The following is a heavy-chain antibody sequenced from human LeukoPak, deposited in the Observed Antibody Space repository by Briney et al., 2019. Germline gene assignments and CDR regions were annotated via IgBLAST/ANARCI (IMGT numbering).Heavy chain of an antibody. CDR3: AKASRQAAVASPLDY. Sequence: GGSLRLSCAASGFTFTPYAMSWVRQAPGKGLEWVAGIGGVGDRTYYADSVKGRFTISRGNSKDTLFLQMNSLKAEDTAVYYCAKASRQAAVASPLDYWGQGTLVTVSS. D-gene: IGHD6-19*01. CDR1: GFTFTPYA. CDR2: IGGVGDRT. J-gene: IGHJ4*02. V-gene: IGHV3-23*01.